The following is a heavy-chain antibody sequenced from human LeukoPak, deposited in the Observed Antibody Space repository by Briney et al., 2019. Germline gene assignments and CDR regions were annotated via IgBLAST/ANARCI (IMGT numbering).Heavy chain of an antibody. V-gene: IGHV4-38-2*01. J-gene: IGHJ6*03. CDR2: IYHSGST. CDR1: GSSISSGYY. Sequence: SETLSLTCAVSGSSISSGYYWGWIRQPPGKGREWIGSIYHSGSTYYNPSLKSRVTISVDTSKNQFSLKLSSVTAADTAVYYCARRAPSPYYMDVWGKGTTVTVSS. CDR3: ARRAPSPYYMDV. D-gene: IGHD6-6*01.